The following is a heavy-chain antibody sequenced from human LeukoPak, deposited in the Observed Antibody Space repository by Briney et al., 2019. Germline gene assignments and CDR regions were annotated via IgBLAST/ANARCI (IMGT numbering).Heavy chain of an antibody. D-gene: IGHD3-10*01. V-gene: IGHV4-4*02. CDR3: ARRIGVTMVRRFDP. CDR1: GGSISSSNW. J-gene: IGHJ5*02. Sequence: SETLSLTCAVSGGSISSSNWWSWVRQPPGKGLEWIGEIYHSGSTYYNPSLKSRVTISVDTSKNQFSLKLSSVTAADTAVYYCARRIGVTMVRRFDPWGQGTLVTVSS. CDR2: IYHSGST.